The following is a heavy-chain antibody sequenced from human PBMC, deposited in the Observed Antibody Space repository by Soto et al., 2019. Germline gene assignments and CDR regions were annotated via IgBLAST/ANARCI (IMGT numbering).Heavy chain of an antibody. D-gene: IGHD2-2*02. CDR1: GFTFSTYA. CDR2: IKEDGSLK. Sequence: QPVGSLRLSCAASGFTFSTYAMSWVRQAPGRGPEWVANIKEDGSLKFYVDSVRGRFTISRDNAKNSVYLGMSRLRAEDTAVYYCVRDSYTAHWHTAGEDYWGQGTLVTVSS. V-gene: IGHV3-7*01. J-gene: IGHJ4*02. CDR3: VRDSYTAHWHTAGEDY.